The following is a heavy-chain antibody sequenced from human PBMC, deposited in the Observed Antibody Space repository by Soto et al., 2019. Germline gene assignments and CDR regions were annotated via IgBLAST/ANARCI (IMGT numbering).Heavy chain of an antibody. J-gene: IGHJ4*02. CDR3: ASGSYHDY. CDR1: GGTFSSYA. V-gene: IGHV1-69*13. CDR2: IIPIFGTA. Sequence: SVKVSCKASGGTFSSYAISWVRQAPGQGLEWMVGIIPIFGTANYAQKFQGIVTITADESTSTAYMELISLRSEDTALNFFASGSYHDYWGQGTLVTVSS. D-gene: IGHD1-26*01.